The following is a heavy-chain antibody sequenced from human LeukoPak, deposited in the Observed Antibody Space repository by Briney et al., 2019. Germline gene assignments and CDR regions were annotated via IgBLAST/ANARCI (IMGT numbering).Heavy chain of an antibody. CDR1: GGSISSSSYY. CDR3: ARGGNVVVTATDYDY. CDR2: IYYSGST. V-gene: IGHV4-39*01. J-gene: IGHJ4*02. Sequence: PSETLSLTCTVSGGSISSSSYYWGWIRQPPGKGLEWIGSIYYSGSTYYNPSLKSRVTISVDTSKNQFSLKLSSVTAADTAVYYCARGGNVVVTATDYDYWGQGTLVTVSS. D-gene: IGHD2-21*02.